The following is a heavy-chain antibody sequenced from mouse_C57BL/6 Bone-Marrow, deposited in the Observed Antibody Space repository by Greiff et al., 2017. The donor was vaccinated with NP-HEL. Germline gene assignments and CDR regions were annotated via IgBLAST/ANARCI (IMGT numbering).Heavy chain of an antibody. Sequence: VQLQQSGAELARPGASVKLSCKASGYTFTSYGISWVKQRTGQGLEWIGEIYPRSGNTYYNEKFKGKATLTADKSSSTAYMELRSLTSEDSAVYFCAGRFAYWGQGTLVTVSA. CDR1: GYTFTSYG. J-gene: IGHJ3*01. V-gene: IGHV1-81*01. CDR2: IYPRSGNT. CDR3: AGRFAY.